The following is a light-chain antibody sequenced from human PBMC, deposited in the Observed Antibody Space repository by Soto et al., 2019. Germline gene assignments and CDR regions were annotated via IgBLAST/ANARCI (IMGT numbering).Light chain of an antibody. CDR2: KAS. J-gene: IGKJ1*01. Sequence: DIQMTQSPSTLSASVGDRVTITCRASQSISTWLAWYQQKPGKGPTLLIYKASRLESGVPSRFSGSGSGTEFALTISSLQPADFATYYCQQYNTYPWTFGQGTKVEV. CDR3: QQYNTYPWT. V-gene: IGKV1-5*03. CDR1: QSISTW.